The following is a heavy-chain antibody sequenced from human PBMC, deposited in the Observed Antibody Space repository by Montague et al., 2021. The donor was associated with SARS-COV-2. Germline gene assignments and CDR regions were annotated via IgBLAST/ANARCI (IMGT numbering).Heavy chain of an antibody. CDR1: GFTFSSYA. D-gene: IGHD3-16*02. J-gene: IGHJ4*02. CDR3: AEDNSEYDWGSYRNIY. Sequence: SLRLSCAASGFTFSSYAMHWVRQAPGKGLEWVAVISYDGSNKYYADSVKGRFTISRDMNSLRAEDTAVYYCAEDNSEYDWGSYRNIYWGQGTLVTVSS. V-gene: IGHV3-30*04. CDR2: ISYDGSNK.